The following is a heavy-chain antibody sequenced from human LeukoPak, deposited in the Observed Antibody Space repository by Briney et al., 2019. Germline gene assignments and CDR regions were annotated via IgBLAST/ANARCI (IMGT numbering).Heavy chain of an antibody. J-gene: IGHJ4*02. V-gene: IGHV3-7*05. Sequence: GGSLRLSCAASGFTFSSYWMTWVRQAPGKGLEWVAKIKPDGSEKYYVDSVKGRFTISRDNAKNSLYLQMNSLRAEDTAKYYCAKDGRAYCSSTSCYQFDYWGQGTLVTVSS. CDR1: GFTFSSYW. CDR3: AKDGRAYCSSTSCYQFDY. CDR2: IKPDGSEK. D-gene: IGHD2-2*01.